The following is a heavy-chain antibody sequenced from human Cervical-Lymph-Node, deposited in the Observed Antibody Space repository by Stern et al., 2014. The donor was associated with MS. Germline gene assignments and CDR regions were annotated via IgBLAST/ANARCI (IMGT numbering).Heavy chain of an antibody. CDR2: VSNDGSLK. CDR3: VREEVPVWVDC. CDR1: GFTFRDYG. D-gene: IGHD3-10*01. Sequence: VQLVESGGGVVQPGRSLRVSCAASGFTFRDYGMHWVRQAPGKGLEWRSCVSNDGSLKNYAGSVKCRFTISRDNSKNTLYLHMNSLRPEDSAVYYCVREEVPVWVDCWGQGTLVTVSS. V-gene: IGHV3-30*03. J-gene: IGHJ5*01.